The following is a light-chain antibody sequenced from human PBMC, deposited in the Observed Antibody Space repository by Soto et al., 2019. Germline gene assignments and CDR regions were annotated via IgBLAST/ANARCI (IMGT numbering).Light chain of an antibody. CDR2: SNN. J-gene: IGLJ3*02. CDR1: SSNIGSNY. Sequence: QSVLTQPPSASGTPGQRVTISCSGSSSNIGSNYVYWHQQLPGTAPKHLIYSNNQRPSGVPDRFSGSKSGTSASLAISGLRSEDEADYYCAAWDDSLSGWVFGGGTKLTVL. CDR3: AAWDDSLSGWV. V-gene: IGLV1-47*02.